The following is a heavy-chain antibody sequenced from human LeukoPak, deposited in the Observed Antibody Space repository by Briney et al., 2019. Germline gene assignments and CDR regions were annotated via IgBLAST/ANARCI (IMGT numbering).Heavy chain of an antibody. Sequence: EASVKVSCKASGYTFTGYYMHWVRQAPGQGLEWMGRINPNSGGTNYAQKFQGRVTMTRDTSISTAYMELSRLRSDDTAVYYCARENYYDSSGYYFTAYAFDIWGQGTMVTVSS. CDR1: GYTFTGYY. D-gene: IGHD3-22*01. CDR2: INPNSGGT. V-gene: IGHV1-2*06. CDR3: ARENYYDSSGYYFTAYAFDI. J-gene: IGHJ3*02.